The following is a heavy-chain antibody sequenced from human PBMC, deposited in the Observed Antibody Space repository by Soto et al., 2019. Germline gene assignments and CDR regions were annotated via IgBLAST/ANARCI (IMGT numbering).Heavy chain of an antibody. D-gene: IGHD3-10*01. CDR2: ISYSGTA. CDR1: GGSISSYY. J-gene: IGHJ6*02. CDR3: ARALRSITMVRGVPNGNGMDV. Sequence: SETLSLTCTVSGGSISSYYWSWIRQPPGKGLEWIGYISYSGTADYNPSLRSRVTILVDMSKNQISLKVSSGTPADTAVYYCARALRSITMVRGVPNGNGMDVWGQGTTVTVSS. V-gene: IGHV4-59*01.